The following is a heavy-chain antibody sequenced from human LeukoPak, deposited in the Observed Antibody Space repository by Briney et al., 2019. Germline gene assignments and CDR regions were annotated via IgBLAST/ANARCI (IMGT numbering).Heavy chain of an antibody. J-gene: IGHJ6*02. Sequence: GESLKISCKGSGYSFTSYWIGWVRQMPGKGLEWMGITYPGDSDTRYSPSFQGQVTISADKSISTAYLQWSSLKASDTAMYYCARRYCSGGSCYYGMDVWGQGTTVTVSS. CDR3: ARRYCSGGSCYYGMDV. CDR2: TYPGDSDT. D-gene: IGHD2-15*01. CDR1: GYSFTSYW. V-gene: IGHV5-51*01.